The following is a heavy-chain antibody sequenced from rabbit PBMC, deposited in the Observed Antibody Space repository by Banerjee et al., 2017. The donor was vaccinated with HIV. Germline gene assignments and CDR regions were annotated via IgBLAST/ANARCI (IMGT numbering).Heavy chain of an antibody. CDR3: ARSYPDYGDAMGNL. Sequence: QEQLEESGGGLVKPGRSLTLTCTASGFSFSDKYVMCWVRQAPGKGLEWIGCINTSSGNTVYASWAKGRFTISKTSSTTVTLQMTSLTAADTATYFCARSYPDYGDAMGNLWGPGTLVTVS. D-gene: IGHD2-1*01. CDR1: GFSFSDKYV. V-gene: IGHV1S45*01. CDR2: INTSSGNT. J-gene: IGHJ4*01.